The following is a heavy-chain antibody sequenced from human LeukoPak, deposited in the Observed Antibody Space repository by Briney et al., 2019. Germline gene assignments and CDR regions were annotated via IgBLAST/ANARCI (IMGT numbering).Heavy chain of an antibody. CDR1: GGSISSYY. V-gene: IGHV4-59*01. J-gene: IGHJ3*02. Sequence: SETLSLTCTVSGGSISSYYWSWIRQPPGKGLEWIGYIYYSGSINYNPSLKSRVTISVDTSKNQFSLKLSSVTAADTAVYYCAREHLGYCSGGSCLNAFDIWGQGTMVTVSS. CDR2: IYYSGSI. CDR3: AREHLGYCSGGSCLNAFDI. D-gene: IGHD2-15*01.